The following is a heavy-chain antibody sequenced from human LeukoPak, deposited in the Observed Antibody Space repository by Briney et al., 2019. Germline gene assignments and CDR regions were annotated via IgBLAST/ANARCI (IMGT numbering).Heavy chain of an antibody. J-gene: IGHJ4*02. CDR2: IYQSGTT. CDR3: ARHGVGYNSLGY. D-gene: IGHD5-24*01. CDR1: GGSLSNYY. V-gene: IGHV4-59*08. Sequence: SETLSLTCTVSGGSLSNYYWSWIRQSPGKGLTWIGYIYQSGTTNYSPSLKSRVTISVDTSKNQLFLRLRSVTAADTAIYYCARHGVGYNSLGYWGQGTLVTVPS.